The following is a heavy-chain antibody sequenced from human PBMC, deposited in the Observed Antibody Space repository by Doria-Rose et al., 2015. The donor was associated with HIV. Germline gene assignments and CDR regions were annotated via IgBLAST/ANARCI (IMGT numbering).Heavy chain of an antibody. CDR3: ARIKSSRWYHKYYFDF. J-gene: IGHJ4*02. V-gene: IGHV2-26*01. D-gene: IGHD6-13*01. CDR2: IFSDDER. CDR1: GVSLSSPGMG. Sequence: QVQLVQSGPVLVKPTETLTLTCTVSGVSLSSPGMGVSWIRQPPGKALEWLANIFSDDERSYKTSLKSRLTISSVTSNSQVVLTMTDMDPVDTATYYCARIKSSRWYHKYYFDFWGQGTLVIVSA.